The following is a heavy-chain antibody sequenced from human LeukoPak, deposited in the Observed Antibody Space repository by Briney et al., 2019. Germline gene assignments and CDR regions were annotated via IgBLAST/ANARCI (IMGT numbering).Heavy chain of an antibody. Sequence: PGGSLRLSCAASGFTFSGYAMHWVRQAPGEGLEWVASVSYDGSNKYYADSVKGRFTIFRDNSKNTLFLQMNSLRAEDTAVYYCARGAGNFDYWGQGTLVTVSS. CDR1: GFTFSGYA. J-gene: IGHJ4*02. CDR2: VSYDGSNK. V-gene: IGHV3-30*04. CDR3: ARGAGNFDY.